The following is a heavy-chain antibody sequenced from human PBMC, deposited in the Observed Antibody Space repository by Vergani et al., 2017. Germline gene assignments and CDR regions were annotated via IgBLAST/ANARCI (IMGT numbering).Heavy chain of an antibody. CDR2: TWYDGNNK. CDR3: ARDLRLLYNRFDP. D-gene: IGHD1-14*01. CDR1: GFTFNQYG. J-gene: IGHJ5*02. V-gene: IGHV3-33*01. Sequence: QVQLVESGGGVVQPGRSLRLSCAASGFTFNQYGMHWVRQAPGKGLEWVAVTWYDGNNKQYADSVKGRFTISRDNSKSTMYLQMNSLREEDTGVYYCARDLRLLYNRFDPWGQGTLLTVSS.